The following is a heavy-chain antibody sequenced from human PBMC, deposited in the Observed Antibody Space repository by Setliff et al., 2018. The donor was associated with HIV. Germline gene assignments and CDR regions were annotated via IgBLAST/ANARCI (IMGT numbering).Heavy chain of an antibody. CDR3: ARGPSGGGFYYMDV. D-gene: IGHD2-15*01. CDR1: GDSFSNYY. CDR2: VFYTGSA. J-gene: IGHJ6*03. Sequence: PSETLSLTCTVSGDSFSNYYWSWIRQPPGKGLEWIGYVFYTGSATYNPSLKSRVSISVDRSTNRVSLMLHSVTAADTAVYYCARGPSGGGFYYMDVWGKGTTVTVSS. V-gene: IGHV4-59*01.